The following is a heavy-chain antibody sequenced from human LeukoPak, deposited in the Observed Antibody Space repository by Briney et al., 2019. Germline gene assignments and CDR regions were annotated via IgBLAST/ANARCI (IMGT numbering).Heavy chain of an antibody. V-gene: IGHV1-8*01. CDR1: GYTFTSYD. J-gene: IGHJ6*03. CDR3: AAVPNYDFWSGRVPYYYYYMDV. Sequence: GASVKVSCKASGYTFTSYDINWVRQATGQGLEWMGWMNPNSGNTGYAQKFQGRVTMTRNTSISTAYMELSSLRSEDTAVYYCAAVPNYDFWSGRVPYYYYYMDVWGKGTTVTVSS. D-gene: IGHD3-3*01. CDR2: MNPNSGNT.